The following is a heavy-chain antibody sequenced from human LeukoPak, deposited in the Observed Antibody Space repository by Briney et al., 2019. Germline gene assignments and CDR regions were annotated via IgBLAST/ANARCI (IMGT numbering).Heavy chain of an antibody. CDR3: AREKHYGHDAFDI. D-gene: IGHD4-17*01. Sequence: SETLSLTCAVYRGSFSGYYWSWIRQPPGKGLEWIGEINHSGSTNYNPSLKSRVTISVDTSKNQFSLKLSSVTAADTAVYYCAREKHYGHDAFDIWGQGTMVTVSS. CDR1: RGSFSGYY. J-gene: IGHJ3*02. V-gene: IGHV4-34*01. CDR2: INHSGST.